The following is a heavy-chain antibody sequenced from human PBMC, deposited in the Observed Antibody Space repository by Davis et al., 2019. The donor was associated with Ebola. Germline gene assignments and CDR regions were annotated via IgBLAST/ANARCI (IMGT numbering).Heavy chain of an antibody. D-gene: IGHD2-15*01. Sequence: SVKVSCKASGGTFSSYAISWVRQAPGQGLEWMGGIIPIFGTANYAQKSQGRVTITADESTSTAYIELSSLRSEDTAVYYCALEASGGYCSGGSCYLRARYYYGMDAWGQGTTVTVSS. CDR3: ALEASGGYCSGGSCYLRARYYYGMDA. CDR1: GGTFSSYA. CDR2: IIPIFGTA. J-gene: IGHJ6*02. V-gene: IGHV1-69*13.